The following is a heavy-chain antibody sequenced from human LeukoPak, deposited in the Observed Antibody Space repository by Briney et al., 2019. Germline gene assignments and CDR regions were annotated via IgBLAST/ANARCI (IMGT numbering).Heavy chain of an antibody. V-gene: IGHV4-4*07. CDR3: ARDQSAAGTDDAFDI. CDR1: GFTFSNFA. D-gene: IGHD6-13*01. J-gene: IGHJ3*02. CDR2: IYTSGST. Sequence: GSLRLSCAASGFTFSNFAMTWVRQAPGKGLEWIGRIYTSGSTKYNPSLKSRVTMSVDTSKNQFSLKLSSVTAADTAVYYCARDQSAAGTDDAFDIWGQGTMVTVSS.